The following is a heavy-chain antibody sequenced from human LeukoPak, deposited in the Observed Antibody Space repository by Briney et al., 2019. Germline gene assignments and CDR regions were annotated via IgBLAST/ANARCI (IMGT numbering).Heavy chain of an antibody. V-gene: IGHV3-33*01. CDR2: IWYDGSNK. Sequence: GRSLRLSCAASGFTFSSYGMHWVRQAPGKGLEWVAVIWYDGSNKYYADSVKGRFTISRDDSKNTLYLQMNSLRAEDTAVYYCARHSDTYYYDSSGNKDYWGQGTLVTVSS. CDR1: GFTFSSYG. CDR3: ARHSDTYYYDSSGNKDY. J-gene: IGHJ4*02. D-gene: IGHD3-22*01.